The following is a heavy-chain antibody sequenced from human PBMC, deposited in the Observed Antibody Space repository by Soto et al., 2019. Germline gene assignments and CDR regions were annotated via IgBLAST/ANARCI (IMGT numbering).Heavy chain of an antibody. CDR3: TRDPDYYDSSGYYVGHFDY. Sequence: EVQLVESGGGLVQPGRSLRLSCTASGFTFDDYAMSWVRQAPGKGLEWVGFIRSKAYGGTTEYAASVKGRFTISRDDSKSIAYLQMNSLKTEDTAVYYCTRDPDYYDSSGYYVGHFDYWGQGTLVTVSS. J-gene: IGHJ4*02. V-gene: IGHV3-49*04. D-gene: IGHD3-22*01. CDR2: IRSKAYGGTT. CDR1: GFTFDDYA.